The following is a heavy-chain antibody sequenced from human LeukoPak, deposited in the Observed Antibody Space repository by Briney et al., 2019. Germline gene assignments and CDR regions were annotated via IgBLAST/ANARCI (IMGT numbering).Heavy chain of an antibody. V-gene: IGHV4-30-2*01. J-gene: IGHJ6*02. D-gene: IGHD1-1*01. CDR2: IYHSGST. Sequence: SETLSLTCAVSGGSISSGGYSWSWIRQPPGKGLEWIGYIYHSGSTYYNPSLKSRVTISVDRSKNQFSLKLSSVTAADTAVYYCARVLERQGYGMDVWGQGTTVTVSS. CDR1: GGSISSGGYS. CDR3: ARVLERQGYGMDV.